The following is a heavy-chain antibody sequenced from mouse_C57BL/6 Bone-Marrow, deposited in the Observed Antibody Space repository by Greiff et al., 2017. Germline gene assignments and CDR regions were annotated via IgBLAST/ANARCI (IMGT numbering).Heavy chain of an antibody. CDR3: ARDRRAYYSNWNYFDY. V-gene: IGHV5-4*01. CDR1: GFTFSSYA. J-gene: IGHJ2*01. Sequence: EAQVVESGGGLVKPGGSLKLSCAASGFTFSSYAMSWVRQTPEKRLEWVATISDGGSYTYYPDNVKGRFTISRDNAKNNLYLQMSHLKSEDTAMYYCARDRRAYYSNWNYFDYWGQGTTLTVSS. D-gene: IGHD2-5*01. CDR2: ISDGGSYT.